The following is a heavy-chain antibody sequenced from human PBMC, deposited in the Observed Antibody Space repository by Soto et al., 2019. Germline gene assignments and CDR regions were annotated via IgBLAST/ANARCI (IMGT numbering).Heavy chain of an antibody. CDR2: IYYRGNT. CDR1: GGYISNYY. CDR3: ARQAGYYESSGYLGS. J-gene: IGHJ4*02. D-gene: IGHD3-22*01. V-gene: IGHV4-59*07. Sequence: PSDTLPFTSTFSGGYISNYYWTWVRQPPGKGLEWIGYIYYRGNTNYNPSLKSRITISVDTSTNQFSLKLSSVSAADTAVYYCARQAGYYESSGYLGSWGQGTLVTVSS.